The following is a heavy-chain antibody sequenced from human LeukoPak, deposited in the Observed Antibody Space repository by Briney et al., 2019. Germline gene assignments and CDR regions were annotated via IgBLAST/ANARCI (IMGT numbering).Heavy chain of an antibody. CDR2: ISGSGGST. D-gene: IGHD6-13*01. CDR1: GFTFSSYA. V-gene: IGHV3-23*01. J-gene: IGHJ4*02. Sequence: GGSLRLSCAASGFTFSSYAMSWVRQAPGKGLEWVSAISGSGGSTYYADSVKGRFTISRDNSKNTLYLQMNSLRAEDTAVYYCADRGRSSGWYYFDYWGQGTLVTVSS. CDR3: ADRGRSSGWYYFDY.